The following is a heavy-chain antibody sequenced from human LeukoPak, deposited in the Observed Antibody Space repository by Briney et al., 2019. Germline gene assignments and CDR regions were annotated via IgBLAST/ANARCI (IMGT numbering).Heavy chain of an antibody. V-gene: IGHV4-34*01. D-gene: IGHD3-22*01. J-gene: IGHJ4*02. CDR2: INHSGST. Sequence: SETLSLPCAVYGGSFNNYYWSWIRQPPGKGLGWIGEINHSGSTNYIPSLKSRLTISVDTPKNLFSLKLSSVTAADTAVYYCARGTYYFDTSAHETDDYWGQGTLVTVSS. CDR3: ARGTYYFDTSAHETDDY. CDR1: GGSFNNYY.